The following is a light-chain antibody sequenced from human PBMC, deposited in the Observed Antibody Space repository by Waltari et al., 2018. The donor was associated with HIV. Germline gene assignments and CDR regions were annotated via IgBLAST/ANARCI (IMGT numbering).Light chain of an antibody. CDR1: QSIRIW. CDR3: QQYDSSPWT. V-gene: IGKV1-5*03. J-gene: IGKJ1*01. Sequence: DIQVTQSPSTLSASVGDTVTITCRASQSIRIWLAWFQQKPGKAPKLLIYAASSLQTGVPSRFSGSTSGTEFTLTISSLQPDDFATYYCQQYDSSPWTFGQGTKVEI. CDR2: AAS.